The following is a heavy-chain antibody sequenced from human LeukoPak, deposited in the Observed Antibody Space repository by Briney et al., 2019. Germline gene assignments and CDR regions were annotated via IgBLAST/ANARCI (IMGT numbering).Heavy chain of an antibody. CDR3: ARDGAQDSSSWYPYYYYYYMDV. Sequence: PGGSLRLSCAASGFTFSSYWMHWVRQAPGKGLVWVSRMNSDGSSTSYADSVKGRFTISRDNAKNTLYLQMNSLRAEDTAVYYCARDGAQDSSSWYPYYYYYYMDVWGKGTTVTVSS. CDR1: GFTFSSYW. J-gene: IGHJ6*03. V-gene: IGHV3-74*01. CDR2: MNSDGSST. D-gene: IGHD6-13*01.